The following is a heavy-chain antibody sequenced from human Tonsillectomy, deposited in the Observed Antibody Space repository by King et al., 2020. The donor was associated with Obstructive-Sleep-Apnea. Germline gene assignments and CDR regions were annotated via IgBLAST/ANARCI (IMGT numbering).Heavy chain of an antibody. V-gene: IGHV4-31*03. D-gene: IGHD6-6*01. CDR1: GGSISSGGYY. CDR2: IYYSGGT. Sequence: VQLQESGPGLVKPSETLSLTCTVSGGSISSGGYYWSWIRQHPGKGLEWIGYIYYSGGTYYNPCLKSRVTISVDTSKNQFSLKLSSVTAADTAVYYCARCQGSDYYYGMDVWGQGTTVTVSS. J-gene: IGHJ6*02. CDR3: ARCQGSDYYYGMDV.